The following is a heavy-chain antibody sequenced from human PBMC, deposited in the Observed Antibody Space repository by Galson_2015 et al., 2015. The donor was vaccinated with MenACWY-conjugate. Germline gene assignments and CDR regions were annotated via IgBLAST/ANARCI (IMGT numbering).Heavy chain of an antibody. CDR2: IHASGGRT. Sequence: SLRLSCAASGFTLGSYAMSWVRQAPGKELEWVSAIHASGGRTDYADSVKGRFTISRDNSKNTLYLQMNSLRVEDTAVYYCAKSGSDSYLYSMDVWGQGTTVTVSS. V-gene: IGHV3-23*01. J-gene: IGHJ6*02. CDR3: AKSGSDSYLYSMDV. CDR1: GFTLGSYA. D-gene: IGHD2-21*01.